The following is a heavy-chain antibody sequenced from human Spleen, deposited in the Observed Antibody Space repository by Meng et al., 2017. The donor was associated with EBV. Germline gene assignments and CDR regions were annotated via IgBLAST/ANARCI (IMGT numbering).Heavy chain of an antibody. CDR3: ARGNDRGGFDY. CDR2: INHRGST. Sequence: QAQFQRWVVVLLKPSRSHSLPCDVYGGSFTDYCWSWIRQAPGKGLEWIGEINHRGSTNYKPSLKSRVTISVDTSKNQFSLNLTSVTAADTAVYYCARGNDRGGFDYWGQGTLVTVSS. CDR1: GGSFTDYC. J-gene: IGHJ4*02. D-gene: IGHD1-1*01. V-gene: IGHV4-34*01.